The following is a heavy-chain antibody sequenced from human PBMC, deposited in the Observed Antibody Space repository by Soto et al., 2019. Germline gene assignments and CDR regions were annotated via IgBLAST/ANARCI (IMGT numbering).Heavy chain of an antibody. CDR1: GGSVSSGRFY. CDR2: IYYSGST. CDR3: ARSGSGSGWL. Sequence: QVQLQESGPGLVKPSETLSLTCTVSGGSVSSGRFYWSWIRQPPGQGLEWIGYIYYSGSTKYNAALRRRVTIAVDTSKNQFALKLTSVTAADTAVYYCARSGSGSGWLGGQGTLVTVSS. D-gene: IGHD6-19*01. J-gene: IGHJ4*02. V-gene: IGHV4-61*01.